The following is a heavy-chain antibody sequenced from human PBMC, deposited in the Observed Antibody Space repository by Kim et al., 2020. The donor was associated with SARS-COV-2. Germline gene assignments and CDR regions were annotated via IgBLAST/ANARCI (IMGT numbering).Heavy chain of an antibody. V-gene: IGHV3-66*01. D-gene: IGHD6-13*01. CDR2: IYSGGST. CDR3: AVPYSSSWYTGEAFDI. CDR1: GFTVSSNY. Sequence: GGSLRLSCAASGFTVSSNYMSWVRQAPGKGLEWVSVIYSGGSTYYADAVMGRFTITRDDSTNTLYLQMNSLRAEDTTAYYCAVPYSSSWYTGEAFDIWGQGTMVTVSS. J-gene: IGHJ3*02.